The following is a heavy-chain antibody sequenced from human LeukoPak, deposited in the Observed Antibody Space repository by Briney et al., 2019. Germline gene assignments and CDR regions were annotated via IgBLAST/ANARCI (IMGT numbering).Heavy chain of an antibody. J-gene: IGHJ4*02. CDR1: GYTFTTYD. Sequence: ASVKVSCRASGYTFTTYDINWVRQATGQGLEWMGWMNPNSGNSGYAQKFQGRVTITRNTSISTAYMELSSLRSEDTAVYYCARSPKRTPPTYGSGSFDYWGQGTLVTVSS. D-gene: IGHD3-10*01. CDR2: MNPNSGNS. CDR3: ARSPKRTPPTYGSGSFDY. V-gene: IGHV1-8*03.